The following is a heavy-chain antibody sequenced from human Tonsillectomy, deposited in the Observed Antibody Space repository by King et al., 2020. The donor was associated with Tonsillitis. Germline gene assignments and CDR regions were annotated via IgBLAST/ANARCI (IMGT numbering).Heavy chain of an antibody. D-gene: IGHD3-10*01. CDR2: IKQDGSEK. CDR3: ARVYEIMVRGIIRRGAFDI. J-gene: IGHJ3*02. CDR1: GFTFDTFW. V-gene: IGHV3-7*01. Sequence: VQLVESGGGLVQPGGSLRLSCAASGFTFDTFWMSWVRQAPGKGLEWVANIKQDGSEKYFVDSVKGRFTISRDNAQNSLYLQMNSLRAEDTAVYYCARVYEIMVRGIIRRGAFDIWGQGTMVTVSS.